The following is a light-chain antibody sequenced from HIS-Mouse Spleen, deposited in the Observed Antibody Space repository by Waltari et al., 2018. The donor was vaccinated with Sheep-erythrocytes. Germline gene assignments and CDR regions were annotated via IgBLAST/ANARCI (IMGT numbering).Light chain of an antibody. Sequence: QSALTQPRPVSGSPGPSVPISCTGTSRHVGGFNPVSWYQQHPGKAPKLMIYDVSRRPSGVPDRFSGSKSGNTASLTISGLQAEDEADYYCCSYAGSYTLVFGGGTKLTVL. J-gene: IGLJ2*01. V-gene: IGLV2-11*01. CDR2: DVS. CDR1: SRHVGGFNP. CDR3: CSYAGSYTLV.